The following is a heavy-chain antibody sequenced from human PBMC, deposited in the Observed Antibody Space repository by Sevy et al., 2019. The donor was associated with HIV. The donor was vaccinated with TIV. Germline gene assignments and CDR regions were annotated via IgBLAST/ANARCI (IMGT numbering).Heavy chain of an antibody. D-gene: IGHD4-17*01. J-gene: IGHJ6*02. CDR3: ARDSGAVTNYYYYYGMDV. V-gene: IGHV3-11*01. Sequence: GGSLRLSCAASGFTFSDYYMSWIRQAPGKGLEWVSYISSSGSTIYYADSVKGGFSISRDKAKNSLYLQMNSLRAEDTAVYYCARDSGAVTNYYYYYGMDVWGQGTTVTVSS. CDR2: ISSSGSTI. CDR1: GFTFSDYY.